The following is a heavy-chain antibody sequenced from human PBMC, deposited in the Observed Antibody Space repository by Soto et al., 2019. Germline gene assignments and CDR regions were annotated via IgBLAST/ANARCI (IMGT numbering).Heavy chain of an antibody. Sequence: NPSETLSLTCAVYGGSFIGLSCSLIRHSAVKKLEWIVEIDYRGNTNYNPSLRSRVTLSVDASKNQFSLNVRSVTAADAANYYCARSRKSGDHSLGLDYWGRGTLVTVSS. CDR2: IDYRGNT. CDR1: GGSFIGLS. J-gene: IGHJ4*02. V-gene: IGHV4-34*01. CDR3: ARSRKSGDHSLGLDY. D-gene: IGHD2-21*01.